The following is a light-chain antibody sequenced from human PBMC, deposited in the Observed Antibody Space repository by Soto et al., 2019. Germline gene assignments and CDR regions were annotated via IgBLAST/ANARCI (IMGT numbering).Light chain of an antibody. V-gene: IGKV3-20*01. J-gene: IGKJ1*01. CDR1: QSVNSF. Sequence: EIVLTQSPGTLALSPGERATLSCRASQSVNSFLAWIQQKPGQAPRLLIYCASNRATGIPDRFSVSGSETDFTLTITGLEPEDVALYYCHHYVGSPWTFGQGTKVENK. CDR2: CAS. CDR3: HHYVGSPWT.